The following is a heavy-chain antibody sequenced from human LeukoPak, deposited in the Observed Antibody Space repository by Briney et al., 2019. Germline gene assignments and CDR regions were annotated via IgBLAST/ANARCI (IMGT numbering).Heavy chain of an antibody. D-gene: IGHD6-13*01. Sequence: ASVKVSCKASGYTLSNYDINWVRQATGQGLEWMGWMNPNSGNTGYAQKFQGRVTMTRNTSISTAYMELSSLRSDDTAVYYCARGPGIAAAATGWFDPWGQGTLVSVSS. CDR3: ARGPGIAAAATGWFDP. J-gene: IGHJ5*02. CDR1: GYTLSNYD. V-gene: IGHV1-8*01. CDR2: MNPNSGNT.